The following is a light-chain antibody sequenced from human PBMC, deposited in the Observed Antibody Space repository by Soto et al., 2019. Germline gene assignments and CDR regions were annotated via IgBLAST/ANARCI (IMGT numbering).Light chain of an antibody. CDR1: QTVSSVY. CDR3: HHYGAWT. J-gene: IGKJ1*01. Sequence: EVVLAQSPGTLSLSPGERATLSCRASQTVSSVYLAWYQQKPGQAPRLLIYAASTRATGVPDRFSGSGSGTDFTLTISRLEPEDFAVYYCHHYGAWTFGQGTKVEIK. CDR2: AAS. V-gene: IGKV3-20*01.